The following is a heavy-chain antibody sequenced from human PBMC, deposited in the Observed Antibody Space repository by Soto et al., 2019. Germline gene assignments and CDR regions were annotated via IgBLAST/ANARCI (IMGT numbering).Heavy chain of an antibody. V-gene: IGHV3-7*01. J-gene: IGHJ4*02. Sequence: EVQLVESGGGWVQPGGSLRLSCAASGFTFSSYWMSWVRQAPGKGLEWVANIKQAGREKYYVDSVKGRFPIPRDNAKNSMYLQMTSLRAEDTAVYYCARYPIRCFDGLPFVGDLDYCGQGTLVTVSA. D-gene: IGHD3-9*01. CDR1: GFTFSSYW. CDR2: IKQAGREK. CDR3: ARYPIRCFDGLPFVGDLDY.